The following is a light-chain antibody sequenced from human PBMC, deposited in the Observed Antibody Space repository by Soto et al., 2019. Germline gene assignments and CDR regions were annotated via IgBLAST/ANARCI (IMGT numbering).Light chain of an antibody. CDR2: GAS. CDR1: QSINID. V-gene: IGKV3-15*01. CDR3: QQYRGLA. Sequence: EIEMTQSPATLSVSPGERATLSCRASQSINIDLAWYQQKPGHPPRLLIYGASTRATGIPARFSGSGSGTEFTLTISSLQSEDFVVYYCQQYRGLAFGGGTKLEIK. J-gene: IGKJ4*01.